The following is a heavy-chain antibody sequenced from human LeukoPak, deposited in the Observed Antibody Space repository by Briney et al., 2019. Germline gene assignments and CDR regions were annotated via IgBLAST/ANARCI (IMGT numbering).Heavy chain of an antibody. D-gene: IGHD1-20*01. J-gene: IGHJ3*02. V-gene: IGHV3-11*04. CDR2: ISSSGGTI. CDR1: GFTFSAYY. CDR3: ASPYNWNDGDAFDI. Sequence: GGPLRLSCAASGFTFSAYYMSWIRQAPGKGLEWVSYISSSGGTIYYADFVKGRFTISRDNAKNSLYLQMNSLRAEDTAVYYCASPYNWNDGDAFDIWGQGTMVTVSS.